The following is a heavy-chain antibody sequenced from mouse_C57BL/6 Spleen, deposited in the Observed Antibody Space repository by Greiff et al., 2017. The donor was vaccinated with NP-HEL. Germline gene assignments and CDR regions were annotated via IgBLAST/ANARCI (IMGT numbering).Heavy chain of an antibody. CDR1: GFNIKDDY. D-gene: IGHD1-1*01. V-gene: IGHV14-4*01. CDR2: IDPENGDT. CDR3: TASETVVARDFDY. J-gene: IGHJ2*01. Sequence: EVQLQQSGAELVRPGASVKLSCTASGFNIKDDYMHWVKQRPEQGLEWIGWIDPENGDTEYASKFQGKATITADTSSNTAYLQLSSLTSEDTAVYYCTASETVVARDFDYWGQGTTLTVSS.